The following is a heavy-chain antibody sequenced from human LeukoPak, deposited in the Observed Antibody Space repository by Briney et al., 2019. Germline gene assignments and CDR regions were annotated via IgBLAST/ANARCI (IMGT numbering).Heavy chain of an antibody. CDR1: GGTFSSYA. V-gene: IGHV1-69*01. D-gene: IGHD6-13*01. J-gene: IGHJ4*02. CDR3: ASSTSSYSSSRYTDY. CDR2: IIPIFGTA. Sequence: ASVKVSCKASGGTFSSYAISWVRQAPGQGLEWMGGIIPIFGTANYAQKFQGRVTITADESTSTAYMELSSLRSEDTAVYYCASSTSSYSSSRYTDYWGQGTLVTVSS.